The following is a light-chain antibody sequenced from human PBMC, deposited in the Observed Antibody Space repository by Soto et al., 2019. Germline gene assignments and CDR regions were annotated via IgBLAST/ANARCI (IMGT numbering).Light chain of an antibody. V-gene: IGKV1-17*01. Sequence: DIQMTQSPSSLSASVGDRVTITCRAIQGIRNDLGWDQQKPGKAPKRLIYAASSLHSGVPSRFSGSGSGTEFTLTISSLQPEDFATYYCLQHNSYPWTFGQGTKVEIK. CDR1: QGIRND. J-gene: IGKJ1*01. CDR3: LQHNSYPWT. CDR2: AAS.